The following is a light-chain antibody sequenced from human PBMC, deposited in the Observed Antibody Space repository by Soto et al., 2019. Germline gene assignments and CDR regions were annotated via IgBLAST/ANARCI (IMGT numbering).Light chain of an antibody. CDR3: ISYAGSDNFV. J-gene: IGLJ7*01. CDR1: SSDVGGYSY. Sequence: QSVLTQPPSASGSPGQSVTISCTGTSSDVGGYSYVSWYQQHPGKAPKLMIYEVSKRPSGVPDRFSGSKSGNTASLTVSGLQAEDEADYYCISYAGSDNFVFGTGTQLTVL. CDR2: EVS. V-gene: IGLV2-8*01.